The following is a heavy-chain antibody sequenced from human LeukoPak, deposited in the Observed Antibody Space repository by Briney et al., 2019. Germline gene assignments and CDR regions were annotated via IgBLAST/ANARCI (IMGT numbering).Heavy chain of an antibody. CDR2: IYYSGST. Sequence: PPETLSLTCTVSGGSISSYYWSWIRQPPGKGLEWIGYIYYSGSTNYNPSLKSRVTISVDTSKNQFSLKLSSVTAADTAVYYCARGTYYYDSSGYYYFDYWGQGTLVTVSS. J-gene: IGHJ4*02. CDR3: ARGTYYYDSSGYYYFDY. D-gene: IGHD3-22*01. V-gene: IGHV4-59*01. CDR1: GGSISSYY.